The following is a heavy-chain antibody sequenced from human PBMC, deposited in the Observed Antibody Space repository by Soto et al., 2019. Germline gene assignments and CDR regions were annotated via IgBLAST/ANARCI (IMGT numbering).Heavy chain of an antibody. D-gene: IGHD3-3*01. V-gene: IGHV4-39*01. CDR2: IYYSENT. J-gene: IGHJ4*02. Sequence: ASETLSLTCTVSGGSISSSSNHWGWIRQPPGKGLEWIGNIYYSENTYYNPSLKSRATISVDTSKNQFSLRLTSVTAADTAVYYCARGGYDFWSGYRNFDYWGQGTLVTVSS. CDR1: GGSISSSSNH. CDR3: ARGGYDFWSGYRNFDY.